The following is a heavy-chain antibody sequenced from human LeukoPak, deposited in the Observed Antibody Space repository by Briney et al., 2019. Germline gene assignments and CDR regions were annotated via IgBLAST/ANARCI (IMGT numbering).Heavy chain of an antibody. CDR2: ISGSGGST. CDR3: AKCIVNIVVVPAAPSGDYYYGMDV. CDR1: GFTFSSYA. Sequence: PGGSLRLSCAASGFTFSSYAMSWVRQAPGKGLEWVSAISGSGGSTYYADSVKGRFTISRDNSKNTLYLQMNSLRAEDTAVYYCAKCIVNIVVVPAAPSGDYYYGMDVWGQGTTVTVSS. V-gene: IGHV3-23*01. J-gene: IGHJ6*02. D-gene: IGHD2-2*01.